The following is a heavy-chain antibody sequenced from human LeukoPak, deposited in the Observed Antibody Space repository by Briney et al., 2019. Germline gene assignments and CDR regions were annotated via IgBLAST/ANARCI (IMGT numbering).Heavy chain of an antibody. D-gene: IGHD6-13*01. Sequence: GASVKVSCKASGYTFTGYYMHWVRQAPGQGLEWMGWINPNSGGTNYAQKFQGRVTMTRDTSISTAYMELSRLRSDDTAVYYCARCPNRIAAAGRKNWFDPWGQGTLVTVSS. CDR1: GYTFTGYY. CDR2: INPNSGGT. CDR3: ARCPNRIAAAGRKNWFDP. J-gene: IGHJ5*02. V-gene: IGHV1-2*02.